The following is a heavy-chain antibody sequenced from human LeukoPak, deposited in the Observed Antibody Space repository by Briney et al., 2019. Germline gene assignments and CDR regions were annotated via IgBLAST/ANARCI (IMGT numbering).Heavy chain of an antibody. CDR1: GYSITNGYF. J-gene: IGHJ3*01. Sequence: SETLSLTCTVSGYSITNGYFWGWIRQSPGKALEWIGNVYRTGTTFYNPSLQSRVTISVDTSKNTFSLRLKSVTAADTAVYYCARDGYNPVPFDFWGQGTVVTVSS. D-gene: IGHD5-24*01. CDR3: ARDGYNPVPFDF. V-gene: IGHV4-38-2*02. CDR2: VYRTGTT.